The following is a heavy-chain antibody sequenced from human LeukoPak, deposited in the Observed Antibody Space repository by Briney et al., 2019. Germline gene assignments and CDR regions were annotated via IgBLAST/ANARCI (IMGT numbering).Heavy chain of an antibody. CDR3: ARGLFLSGYLDAFDI. Sequence: GGSLRLSCAASGFTVSNKYMTWVRQAPGKGLEWVSLIFSDGRTYYADSVKGRCTISRDNSKNTLYLQMNSLRVEDTAVYYCARGLFLSGYLDAFDIWGEGKVVSVSS. CDR1: GFTVSNKY. CDR2: IFSDGRT. V-gene: IGHV3-53*01. D-gene: IGHD3-22*01. J-gene: IGHJ3*02.